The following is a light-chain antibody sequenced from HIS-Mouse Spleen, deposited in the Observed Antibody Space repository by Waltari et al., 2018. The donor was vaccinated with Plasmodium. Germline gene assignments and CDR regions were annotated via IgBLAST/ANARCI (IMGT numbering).Light chain of an antibody. CDR3: AAWDDSLSGRDWV. CDR2: RNN. J-gene: IGLJ3*02. Sequence: QSVLTQPPSASGTPGQRVTISCSGSSSNIGSNYVYWYQQLPGTAPKLLIYRNNHRPSGVPSRFSGSQSGPSASLAVSVLRSEDDADYYCAAWDDSLSGRDWVFGGGTKLTVL. CDR1: SSNIGSNY. V-gene: IGLV1-47*01.